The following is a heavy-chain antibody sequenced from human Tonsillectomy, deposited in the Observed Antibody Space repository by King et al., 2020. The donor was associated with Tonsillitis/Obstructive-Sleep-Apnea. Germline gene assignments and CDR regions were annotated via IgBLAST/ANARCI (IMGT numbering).Heavy chain of an antibody. V-gene: IGHV3-43*01. CDR3: AKYMVRGYCSGGSCYTYFDY. CDR2: ISWDGGST. CDR1: GFTFDEYT. J-gene: IGHJ4*02. Sequence: QLVQSGGVVVQPGGSLRLPCAASGFTFDEYTMYWVRQAPGKGLDWVSRISWDGGSTYYADSSMGRFTISRANSKNSLYLQMNSRRTEDTALYYCAKYMVRGYCSGGSCYTYFDYWGQGTLVTVSS. D-gene: IGHD2-15*01.